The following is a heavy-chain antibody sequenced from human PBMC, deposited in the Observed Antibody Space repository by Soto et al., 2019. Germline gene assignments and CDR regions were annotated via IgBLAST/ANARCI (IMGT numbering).Heavy chain of an antibody. D-gene: IGHD1-26*01. Sequence: QVQLVESGGGVVQPGRSLRISCAASGVTFNSYALHWVRQAPGKGLEWVAVISYDGRNEYYADSVKGRFTISRDSSKNTLYLQMSSLRPEDTAVYYCARDGGGVGNTRGLDYWGQGTLVTVSS. CDR3: ARDGGGVGNTRGLDY. CDR1: GVTFNSYA. J-gene: IGHJ4*02. CDR2: ISYDGRNE. V-gene: IGHV3-30*04.